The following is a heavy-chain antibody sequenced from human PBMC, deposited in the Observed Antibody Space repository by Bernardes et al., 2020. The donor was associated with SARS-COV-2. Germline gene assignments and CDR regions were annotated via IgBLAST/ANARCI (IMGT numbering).Heavy chain of an antibody. CDR3: ARVRYRSWFDP. J-gene: IGHJ5*02. CDR1: GFTVSSNH. V-gene: IGHV3-66*01. Sequence: GGSLRLSCAASGFTVSSNHMSWVRQAPGKGLEWVSVIYSGGSTFYADSVKGRFTISRDNSNNTLYLLMNSLSAEDTAVYYCARVRYRSWFDPWGQGTLVTVSS. CDR2: IYSGGST. D-gene: IGHD2-15*01.